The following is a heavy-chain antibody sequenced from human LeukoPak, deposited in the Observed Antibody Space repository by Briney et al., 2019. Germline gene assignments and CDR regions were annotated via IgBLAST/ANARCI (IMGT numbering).Heavy chain of an antibody. D-gene: IGHD5-18*01. V-gene: IGHV1-46*01. CDR1: GYTFTSYY. Sequence: ASVKVSCKASGYTFTSYYVHWVRQAPGEGLEWMGIINPSGGSTSYAQKFQGRVTMTRDTSISTAYMELSRLRSDDTAVYYCARDQGRGYSYGLMGYWGQGTLVTVSS. CDR3: ARDQGRGYSYGLMGY. J-gene: IGHJ4*02. CDR2: INPSGGST.